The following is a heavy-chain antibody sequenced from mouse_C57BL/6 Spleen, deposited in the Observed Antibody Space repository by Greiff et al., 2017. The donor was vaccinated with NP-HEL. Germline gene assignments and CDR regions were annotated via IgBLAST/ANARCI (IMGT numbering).Heavy chain of an antibody. CDR1: GYAFSSYW. D-gene: IGHD2-1*01. Sequence: VQLQQSGAELVKPGASVKISCKASGYAFSSYWMNCVKQRPGKGLEWIGQIYPGDGDTNYNGKFKGKATLTADKSSSTAYMQLSSLTSEDSAVYFCARSEYGNYDAMDYWGQGTSVTVSS. V-gene: IGHV1-80*01. CDR3: ARSEYGNYDAMDY. J-gene: IGHJ4*01. CDR2: IYPGDGDT.